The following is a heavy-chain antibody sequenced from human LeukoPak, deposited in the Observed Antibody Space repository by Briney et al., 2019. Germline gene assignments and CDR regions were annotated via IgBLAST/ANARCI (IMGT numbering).Heavy chain of an antibody. CDR2: IYRGGST. V-gene: IGHV3-66*01. CDR1: GFSVSSNY. D-gene: IGHD4-17*01. J-gene: IGHJ4*02. Sequence: QPGGSLRLSCVVSGFSVSSNYMSWVRQAPGKGLEWVSVIYRGGSTTFADSVKGRFTMSRDTSKNTLYLQMNNLRVEDTAVYFCAGSPRDDYGEDADFGPGSRWGQGVLVTVSS. CDR3: AGSPRDDYGEDADFGPGSR.